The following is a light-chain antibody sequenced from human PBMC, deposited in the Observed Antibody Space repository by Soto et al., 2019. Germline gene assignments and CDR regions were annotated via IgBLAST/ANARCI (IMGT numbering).Light chain of an antibody. CDR2: GAS. Sequence: EIVLTQSPGTLSLSPGERATLSCRASQSVSSSYLAWYQQKPGQAPRLLIYGASSRATGIPDRFIGSGSGTDFTLTISTLEPEDFAVYYCQQYGSSPWTFGQGTKVEIK. J-gene: IGKJ1*01. CDR3: QQYGSSPWT. CDR1: QSVSSSY. V-gene: IGKV3-20*01.